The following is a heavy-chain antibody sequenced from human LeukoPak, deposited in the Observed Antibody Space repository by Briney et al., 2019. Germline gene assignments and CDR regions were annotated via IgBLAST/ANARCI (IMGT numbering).Heavy chain of an antibody. V-gene: IGHV4-39*01. CDR2: IYYSGRT. Sequence: SETLSLTCTVSGGSISSSNYYWGWIRQPPGKGLEWFGSIYYSGRTYYIPSLKRRVTLSVDTSKNQFPLKLSSVSAADTAVYYCARHPVLRYLGTWGQGTLVTVSS. J-gene: IGHJ4*02. CDR3: ARHPVLRYLGT. CDR1: GGSISSSNYY. D-gene: IGHD3-9*01.